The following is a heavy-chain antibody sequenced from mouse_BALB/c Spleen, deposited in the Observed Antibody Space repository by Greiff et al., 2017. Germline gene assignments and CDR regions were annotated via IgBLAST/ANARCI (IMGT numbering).Heavy chain of an antibody. J-gene: IGHJ4*01. CDR2: ISYDGSN. Sequence: DVKLQESGPGLVKPSQSLSLTCSVTGYSITSGYYWNWIRQFPGNKLEWMGYISYDGSNNYNPSLKNRISITRDTSKNQFFLKLNSVTTEDTATYYCARVRLRYAMDYWGQGTSVTVSS. V-gene: IGHV3-6*02. D-gene: IGHD1-2*01. CDR1: GYSITSGYY. CDR3: ARVRLRYAMDY.